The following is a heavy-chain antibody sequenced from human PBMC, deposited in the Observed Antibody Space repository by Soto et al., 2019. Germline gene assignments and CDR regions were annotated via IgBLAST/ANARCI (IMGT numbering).Heavy chain of an antibody. CDR2: IYWDDDK. V-gene: IGHV2-5*02. D-gene: IGHD3-16*02. CDR3: AHSYYDYIWGSYRTYYFDY. CDR1: GFSLSTSGVG. J-gene: IGHJ4*02. Sequence: QITLKESGPTLVKPTQTLTLTCTFSGFSLSTSGVGVGWIRQPPGKALEWLALIYWDDDKRYSPSLKSRLTITKDTSKNQVVRTMNNMDPVDTATYYCAHSYYDYIWGSYRTYYFDYWGQGTLVTVSS.